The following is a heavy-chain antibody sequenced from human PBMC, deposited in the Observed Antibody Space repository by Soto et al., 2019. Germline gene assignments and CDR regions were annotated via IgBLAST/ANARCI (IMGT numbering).Heavy chain of an antibody. D-gene: IGHD6-6*01. Sequence: QVQLVQSGAEVKKPGSSVKVSCKASGGTFSSYAISWVRQAPGQGLEWMGGIIPIFGTANYSQKFQGRVTMTADESTSKAYMELSSLRSEDTAVYYCASSSIAARWFDPWGQGTLVTVSS. V-gene: IGHV1-69*01. CDR2: IIPIFGTA. J-gene: IGHJ5*02. CDR3: ASSSIAARWFDP. CDR1: GGTFSSYA.